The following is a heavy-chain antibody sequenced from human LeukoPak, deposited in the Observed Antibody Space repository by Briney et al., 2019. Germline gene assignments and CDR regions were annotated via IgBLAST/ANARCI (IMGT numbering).Heavy chain of an antibody. D-gene: IGHD2-2*01. Sequence: GGSLRLSCAASGFTFSNAWMSWVRQAPGKGLEWVGRIKSKTDGGTTDYAAPVKGRFTISRDDSKNTLYLQMNSLKTEDTAVYYCTTSGYCSSTSCPISEWDFDYWGQGTLVTVSS. CDR2: IKSKTDGGTT. CDR3: TTSGYCSSTSCPISEWDFDY. V-gene: IGHV3-15*01. CDR1: GFTFSNAW. J-gene: IGHJ4*02.